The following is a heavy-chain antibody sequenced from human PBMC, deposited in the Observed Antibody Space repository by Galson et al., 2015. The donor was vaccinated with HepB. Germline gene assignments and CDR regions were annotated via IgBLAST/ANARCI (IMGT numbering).Heavy chain of an antibody. D-gene: IGHD1-26*01. J-gene: IGHJ4*02. CDR1: GFSLSTSGMC. Sequence: PALVKPTQTLTLTCTFSGFSLSTSGMCVSWIRQPPGKALEWLARIDLDDDKYYSTSLKTRLTISKDTSKNPVVLTKTKMDPVDTGTYYCARTDIVGATRADYWGQGTLVTVSA. CDR2: IDLDDDK. CDR3: ARTDIVGATRADY. V-gene: IGHV2-70*11.